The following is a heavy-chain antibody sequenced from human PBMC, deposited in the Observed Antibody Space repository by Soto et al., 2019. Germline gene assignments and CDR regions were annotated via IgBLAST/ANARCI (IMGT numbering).Heavy chain of an antibody. CDR2: IFQSGST. D-gene: IGHD6-19*01. J-gene: IGHJ5*02. Sequence: SETLSLTCGVSGGTIRSPDWWTWVRQPPGKGLEWIGEIFQSGSTNYTPSLESRVTRSVDKSKNQFSLTLTSVTAADTAVYFCARGRGRYSSGWSWFDPWGQGILVTVSS. V-gene: IGHV4-4*02. CDR1: GGTIRSPDW. CDR3: ARGRGRYSSGWSWFDP.